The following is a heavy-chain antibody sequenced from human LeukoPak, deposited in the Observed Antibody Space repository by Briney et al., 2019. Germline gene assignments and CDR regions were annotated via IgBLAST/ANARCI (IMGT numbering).Heavy chain of an antibody. CDR1: GFTFSSYS. J-gene: IGHJ4*02. CDR3: ARNKKGDRYTYGHDY. Sequence: GGSLRLSCAASGFTFSSYSMNWVRQAPGKGLEWVSSISSSSSYICYADSVKGRFTISRDNAKNSLYLQMNSLRAEDTAVYYCARNKKGDRYTYGHDYWGQGTLVTVSS. V-gene: IGHV3-21*01. D-gene: IGHD5-18*01. CDR2: ISSSSSYI.